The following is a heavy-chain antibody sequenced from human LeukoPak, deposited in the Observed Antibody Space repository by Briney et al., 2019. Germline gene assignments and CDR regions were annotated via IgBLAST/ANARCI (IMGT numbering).Heavy chain of an antibody. V-gene: IGHV3-30*02. CDR3: AKDGDTMSGTYYYDMDG. D-gene: IGHD1-26*01. CDR2: IRYDGSNK. Sequence: SGGSLRLSCAASGFTFSNFDMHWVRQAPGKGLEWVAFIRYDGSNKYYADSVKGRFTISRDNSKNTLYLQMNSLRGEDTAVYYCAKDGDTMSGTYYYDMDGWGKGTTVTIS. CDR1: GFTFSNFD. J-gene: IGHJ6*03.